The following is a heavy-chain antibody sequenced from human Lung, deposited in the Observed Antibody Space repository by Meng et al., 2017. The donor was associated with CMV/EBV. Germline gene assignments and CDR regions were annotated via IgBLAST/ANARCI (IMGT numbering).Heavy chain of an antibody. CDR1: GGSSSSSNW. Sequence: QVQLQESVPGLVKPSGTLSLTWAASGGSSSSSNWWSWVRQPPGKGLEWIGEIYHSGSTNYNPSLKSRVTISVDKSKNQFSLKLSSVTAADTAVYYCASFPPPGKQWLVTDYWGQGTLVTVSS. D-gene: IGHD6-19*01. CDR2: IYHSGST. V-gene: IGHV4-4*02. J-gene: IGHJ4*02. CDR3: ASFPPPGKQWLVTDY.